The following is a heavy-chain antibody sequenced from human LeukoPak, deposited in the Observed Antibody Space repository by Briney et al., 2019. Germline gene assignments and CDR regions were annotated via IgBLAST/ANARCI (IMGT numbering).Heavy chain of an antibody. CDR1: GDSITSGGYY. V-gene: IGHV4-31*03. CDR3: ARDVLR. Sequence: SETLSLTCTVSGDSITSGGYYWRWIRQRPGKGLEWIGYIYKTGSTYYNPSLKSRVTMSVDTSRNQFSLKLNSVTAADTAVYYCARDVLRWGQGTLVTVSS. J-gene: IGHJ4*02. CDR2: IYKTGST.